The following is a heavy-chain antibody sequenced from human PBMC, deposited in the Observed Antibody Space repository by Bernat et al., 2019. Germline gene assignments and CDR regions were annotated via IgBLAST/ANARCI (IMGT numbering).Heavy chain of an antibody. V-gene: IGHV3-23*01. CDR3: EKGVGGRPPATRHFDF. CDR2: IGSDGGGI. D-gene: IGHD1-26*01. J-gene: IGHJ2*01. CDR1: GFTFNNYA. Sequence: EVHLSESGGDLVQAGGSLRLSCAASGFTFNNYAMSWVRQAPGKGLEWVSIIGSDGGGIRYGDSVKGRFTISRDTSKNILYLQMSSLRAEDTALYYCEKGVGGRPPATRHFDFWGRGTLVTVSS.